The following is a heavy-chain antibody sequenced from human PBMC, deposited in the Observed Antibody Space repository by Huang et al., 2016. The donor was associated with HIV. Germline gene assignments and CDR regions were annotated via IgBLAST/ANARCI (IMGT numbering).Heavy chain of an antibody. CDR2: ISGGGGST. Sequence: EVQLLESGGGLVQPGGSLRLSCAASGFTFSSYAMSWVRQAPGKGLDWVSVISGGGGSTYYAYSVKGRFTISRDNSKNTLYLQMNSLRAEDAAVYYCAKDPYSSSWFDHFDYWGQGTLVTVSS. D-gene: IGHD6-13*01. J-gene: IGHJ4*02. CDR1: GFTFSSYA. CDR3: AKDPYSSSWFDHFDY. V-gene: IGHV3-23*01.